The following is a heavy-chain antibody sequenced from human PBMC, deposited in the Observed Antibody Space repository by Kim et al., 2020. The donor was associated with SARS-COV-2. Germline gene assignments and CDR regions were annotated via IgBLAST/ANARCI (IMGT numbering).Heavy chain of an antibody. CDR3: AKDIRGYSSSWYYFDS. Sequence: GGSLRLSCAASGFTFDDYAMHWVRQAPGKGLEWVSGISWNSGSIGYADSVKGRFTISRDNAKNSLYLQMNSLRAEDTALYYCAKDIRGYSSSWYYFDSWG. J-gene: IGHJ4*01. CDR1: GFTFDDYA. CDR2: ISWNSGSI. V-gene: IGHV3-9*01. D-gene: IGHD6-13*01.